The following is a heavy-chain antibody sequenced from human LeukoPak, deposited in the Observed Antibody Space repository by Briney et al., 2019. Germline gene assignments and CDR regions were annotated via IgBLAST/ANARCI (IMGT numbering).Heavy chain of an antibody. CDR3: AIDMNFSGASGYRYFAA. V-gene: IGHV3-21*01. J-gene: IGHJ4*02. Sequence: PGGSLRLSCAASGFTLNTYNMNWVRQAPGKGLEWVSSISSSNGYIFYTDSVKGRFTISRDNTKNSLSLQMNSLRTEDTALYYCAIDMNFSGASGYRYFAAWGQGTLVTVYS. CDR2: ISSSNGYI. D-gene: IGHD3-3*01. CDR1: GFTLNTYN.